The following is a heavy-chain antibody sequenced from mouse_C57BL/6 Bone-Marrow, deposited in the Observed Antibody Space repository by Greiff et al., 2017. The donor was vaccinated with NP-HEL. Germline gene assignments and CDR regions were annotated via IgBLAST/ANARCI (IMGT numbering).Heavy chain of an antibody. CDR2: ISYDGSN. CDR1: GYSITSGYY. CDR3: ARAYYAKRVYYFDY. Sequence: DVKLQESGPGLVKPSQSLSLTCSVTGYSITSGYYWNWIRQFPGNKLEWMGYISYDGSNNYNPSLKNRISITRDTSKNQFFLKLNSVTTEDTATYYCARAYYAKRVYYFDYWGQGTTLTVSS. V-gene: IGHV3-6*01. J-gene: IGHJ2*01. D-gene: IGHD1-1*01.